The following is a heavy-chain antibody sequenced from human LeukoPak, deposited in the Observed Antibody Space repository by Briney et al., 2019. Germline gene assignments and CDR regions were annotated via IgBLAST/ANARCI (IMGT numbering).Heavy chain of an antibody. V-gene: IGHV1-24*01. CDR3: ATPYDSSGFDY. CDR2: FDPEDGET. CDR1: GCSLREVS. D-gene: IGHD3-22*01. J-gene: IGHJ4*02. Sequence: SGEVSCMVSGCSLREVSMHWWRQAPGKGLEWMGGFDPEDGETIYAQKFQGRVTMTEDTSTDTAYMELSSLRSEDTAVYYCATPYDSSGFDYWGQGTLVTVSS.